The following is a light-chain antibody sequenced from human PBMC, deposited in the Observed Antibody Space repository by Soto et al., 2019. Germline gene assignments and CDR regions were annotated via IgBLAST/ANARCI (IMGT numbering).Light chain of an antibody. CDR2: RNN. Sequence: QSVLTQPPSASGTPGQRVTISCSGSSSNIGSNYVYWYQRLPGTAPKLLIYRNNQRPSGVPDRFSGSKSGTSASLAISGLRSEDEADYYCAAWDDSLSGRFWVFGGGTKLTVL. CDR1: SSNIGSNY. V-gene: IGLV1-47*01. J-gene: IGLJ3*02. CDR3: AAWDDSLSGRFWV.